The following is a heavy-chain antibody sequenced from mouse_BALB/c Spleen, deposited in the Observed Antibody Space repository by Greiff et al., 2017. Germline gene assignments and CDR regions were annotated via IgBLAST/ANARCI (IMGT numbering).Heavy chain of an antibody. J-gene: IGHJ3*01. CDR1: GFTFSSYG. CDR3: ARHGPSTMITTWFAY. CDR2: ISSGGSYT. Sequence: EVQLQESGGDLVKPGGSLKLSCAASGFTFSSYGMSWVRQTPDKRLEWVATISSGGSYTYYPDSVKGRFTISRDNAKNTLYLQMSSLKSEDTAMYYCARHGPSTMITTWFAYWGQGTLVTVSA. V-gene: IGHV5-6*01. D-gene: IGHD2-4*01.